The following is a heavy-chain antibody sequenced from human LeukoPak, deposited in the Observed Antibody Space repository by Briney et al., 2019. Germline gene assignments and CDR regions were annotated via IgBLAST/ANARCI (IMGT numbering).Heavy chain of an antibody. D-gene: IGHD6-13*01. CDR1: GGSVSSGSYY. Sequence: SETLSLTYTVSGGSVSSGSYYWSWIRQPPGKGLEWIGYIYYSGSTNYNPSLKSRVTISVDTSKNQFSLKLSSVTAADTAVYYCATAGYTQDAFDIWGQGTMVTVSS. CDR3: ATAGYTQDAFDI. J-gene: IGHJ3*02. V-gene: IGHV4-61*01. CDR2: IYYSGST.